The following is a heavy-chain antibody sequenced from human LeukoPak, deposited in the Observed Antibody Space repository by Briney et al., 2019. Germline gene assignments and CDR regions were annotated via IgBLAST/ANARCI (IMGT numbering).Heavy chain of an antibody. J-gene: IGHJ4*02. CDR3: ARGGTVIKALDF. V-gene: IGHV3-30*02. D-gene: IGHD2-21*01. CDR1: GFSFNNYG. CDR2: IRYDTSNE. Sequence: GGSLRLSCGASGFSFNNYGMHWVRQAPGKGLEWLTFIRYDTSNEYYAVSVKGRFTISRDNSKNTLYLEMNSLRPEDTAVYYCARGGTVIKALDFWGQGLVVAVSS.